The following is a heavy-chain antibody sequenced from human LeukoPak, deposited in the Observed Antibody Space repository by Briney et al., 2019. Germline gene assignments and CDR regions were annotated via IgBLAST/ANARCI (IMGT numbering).Heavy chain of an antibody. D-gene: IGHD3-10*01. J-gene: IGHJ5*02. Sequence: PGGSLRLSCAASGFTFSAYAMHWVRQAPGKGLEWVAVISYDGSKKYYADSVKGRFTISRDNSKNTLYLQMNSLRAEDTAVYYCARDWDCGSGKGVNWFDPWGQGTLVTVSS. CDR3: ARDWDCGSGKGVNWFDP. CDR2: ISYDGSKK. V-gene: IGHV3-30*04. CDR1: GFTFSAYA.